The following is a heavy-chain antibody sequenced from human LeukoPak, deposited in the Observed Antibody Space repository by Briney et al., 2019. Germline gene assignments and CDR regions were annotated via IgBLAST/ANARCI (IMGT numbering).Heavy chain of an antibody. D-gene: IGHD5/OR15-5a*01. Sequence: SETLSLTCTVSGGSIISNYWNWIRQPAGKGLEWIGRIYGSGITDYNPSLKSRVTMSLDTSKKQFSLKLRSVTAADTAVYFCARNMSTEGWFDSWGRGTLVTVSS. CDR3: ARNMSTEGWFDS. CDR2: IYGSGIT. V-gene: IGHV4-4*07. CDR1: GGSIISNY. J-gene: IGHJ5*01.